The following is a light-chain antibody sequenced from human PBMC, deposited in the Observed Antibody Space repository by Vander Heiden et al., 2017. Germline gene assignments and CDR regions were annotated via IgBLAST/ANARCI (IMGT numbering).Light chain of an antibody. CDR3: LRVNAYGRT. CDR1: QGISSA. CDR2: DAS. Sequence: AIQLTQSPSSLSASVGDRVTITCRASQGISSALAWYQQKPVKAPKLLIYDASSLESRVPSTFTGTGSGTDFTLTISSLQPEDIATYYSLRVNAYGRTFGQGTKVEIK. J-gene: IGKJ1*01. V-gene: IGKV1-13*02.